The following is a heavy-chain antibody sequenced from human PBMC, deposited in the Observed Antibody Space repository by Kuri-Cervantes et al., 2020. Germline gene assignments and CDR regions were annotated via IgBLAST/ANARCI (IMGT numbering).Heavy chain of an antibody. J-gene: IGHJ1*01. Sequence: ASVKVSCKASGYTFTGYYIHLVRQAPGQGLEWMGWINPNSGGANYAQKFQGWVTMTRDTSISTAYMEVSRLRSDDTAVYYCATNYYDSSGYEYQVFQHWGQGTLVTVSS. D-gene: IGHD3-22*01. CDR1: GYTFTGYY. V-gene: IGHV1-2*04. CDR3: ATNYYDSSGYEYQVFQH. CDR2: INPNSGGA.